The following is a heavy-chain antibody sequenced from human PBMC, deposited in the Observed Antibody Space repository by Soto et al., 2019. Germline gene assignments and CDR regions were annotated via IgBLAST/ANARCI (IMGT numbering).Heavy chain of an antibody. Sequence: EVLLQQAGAEARGPGGVVKMSCAVSGITFSDLHMHWVKQAPGKGLEWVGLVEVENDDSLYGEKYRGRVNITTDTSRHTSYMELTSLASDDSAIDFCADVSGCQGSLSFDYWGQGTPVTVSA. CDR2: VEVENDDS. D-gene: IGHD5-12*01. V-gene: IGHV1-69-2*01. CDR3: ADVSGCQGSLSFDY. CDR1: GITFSDLH. J-gene: IGHJ4*02.